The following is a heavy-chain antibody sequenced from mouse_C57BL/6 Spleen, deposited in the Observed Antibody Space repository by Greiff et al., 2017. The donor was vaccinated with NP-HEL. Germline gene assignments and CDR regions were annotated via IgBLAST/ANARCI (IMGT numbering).Heavy chain of an antibody. J-gene: IGHJ4*01. CDR1: GYTFTDYE. V-gene: IGHV1-15*01. Sequence: VQLVESGAELVRPGASVTLSCKASGYTFTDYEMHWVKQTPVHGLEWIGAIDPETGGTAYNQKFKGKAILTADKSSSTAYMELRSLTSEDSAVYYCTRSGYGNYRDAMDYWGQGTSVTVSS. CDR2: IDPETGGT. D-gene: IGHD2-1*01. CDR3: TRSGYGNYRDAMDY.